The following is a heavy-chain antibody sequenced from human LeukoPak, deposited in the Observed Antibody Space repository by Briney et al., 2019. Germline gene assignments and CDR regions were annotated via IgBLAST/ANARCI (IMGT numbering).Heavy chain of an antibody. CDR2: ISYDGSNK. CDR1: GFTFSSYG. J-gene: IGHJ4*02. CDR3: AKDWGYDFWSGYYRGGFDY. V-gene: IGHV3-30*18. Sequence: GSLRLSCAASGFTFSSYGMHWVRQAPGKGLEWVAVISYDGSNKYYADSVKGRFTISRDNSKNTLYLQMNSLRAEDTAVYYCAKDWGYDFWSGYYRGGFDYWGQGTLVTVSS. D-gene: IGHD3-3*01.